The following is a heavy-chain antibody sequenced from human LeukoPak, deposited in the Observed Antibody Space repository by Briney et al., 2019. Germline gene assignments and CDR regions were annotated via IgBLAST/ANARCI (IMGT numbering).Heavy chain of an antibody. Sequence: SETLSLTCAVYGGSFSGYYWSWIRQPPGKGLEWIGEINHSGSTNYNPSLKSRVTISVDTSKNQFSLKLSSVTAADTAVYYCATGLRNYYESSGYYYYGMDVWGQGTTVTVSS. CDR2: INHSGST. J-gene: IGHJ6*02. V-gene: IGHV4-34*01. CDR1: GGSFSGYY. CDR3: ATGLRNYYESSGYYYYGMDV. D-gene: IGHD3-22*01.